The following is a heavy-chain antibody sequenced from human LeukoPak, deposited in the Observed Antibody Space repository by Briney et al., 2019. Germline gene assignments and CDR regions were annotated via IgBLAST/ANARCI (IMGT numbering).Heavy chain of an antibody. CDR1: GFTLNSYA. CDR2: ISLGGGGT. CDR3: AKDVFVDFASNSRFDY. V-gene: IGHV3-23*01. Sequence: GESLRLSCAASGFTLNSYAMTWVRQAPGKGLEWVSSISLGGGGTYYADSVKGRFTVSRDNSKNILYLQMNSLRAGDTAVYYCAKDVFVDFASNSRFDYWGQGTLVTVSS. D-gene: IGHD2-2*01. J-gene: IGHJ4*02.